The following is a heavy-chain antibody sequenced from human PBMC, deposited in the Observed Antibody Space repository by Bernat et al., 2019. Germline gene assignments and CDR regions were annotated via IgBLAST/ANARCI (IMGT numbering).Heavy chain of an antibody. CDR3: ARDRSSDYDPHFDY. CDR1: GFTVSSNY. V-gene: IGHV3-48*01. Sequence: EVQLVETGGGLIQPGGSLRLSCAASGFTVSSNYMSWVRQAPGKGLEWVSYISSSSSTIFYADSVKGRFTISRDNAKNSLYPQMISLRAEDTAVYDCARDRSSDYDPHFDYWGQGTLVTVSS. CDR2: ISSSSSTI. J-gene: IGHJ4*02. D-gene: IGHD3-22*01.